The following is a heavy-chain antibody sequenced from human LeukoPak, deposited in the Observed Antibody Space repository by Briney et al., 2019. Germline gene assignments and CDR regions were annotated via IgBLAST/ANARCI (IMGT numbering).Heavy chain of an antibody. J-gene: IGHJ4*02. D-gene: IGHD2-21*02. CDR3: ARVGEDVEMTPIPLDY. CDR1: GFIFSSYS. CDR2: ISSGNSYI. Sequence: PGGSLRLSCVASGFIFSSYSMNWVRQAPGKGLEWVSSISSGNSYINYADSVKGRFTISRDNAKNSVYLQLNSLRADDTAVYYCARVGEDVEMTPIPLDYWGPGTLVTVSS. V-gene: IGHV3-21*01.